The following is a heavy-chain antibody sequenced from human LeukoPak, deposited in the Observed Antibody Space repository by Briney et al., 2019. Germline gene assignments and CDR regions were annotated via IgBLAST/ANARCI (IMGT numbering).Heavy chain of an antibody. Sequence: GASVKVSCKASGYTFTGYYVHWVRQAPGQGLEWMGWINPNSGGTNYAQKFQGRVTMTRDTSISTAYMELSRLRSDDTAVYYCARDKEYYYDSSGHPNRIFDPWGQGTLVTVSS. J-gene: IGHJ5*02. CDR3: ARDKEYYYDSSGHPNRIFDP. V-gene: IGHV1-2*02. CDR1: GYTFTGYY. CDR2: INPNSGGT. D-gene: IGHD3-22*01.